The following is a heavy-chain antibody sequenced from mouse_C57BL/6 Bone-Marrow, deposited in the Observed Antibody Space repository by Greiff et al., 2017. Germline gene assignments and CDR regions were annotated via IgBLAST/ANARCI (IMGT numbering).Heavy chain of an antibody. Sequence: VQLQQSGPELVKPGASVKMSCKASGYTFTDYNMHWVKQSHGKSLEWIGYINPNNGGTSYNQKLKGKATLTGNKSSSTAYMKLRSMTSEDSAVYYGAREGYGSSYRYFDYWGQGNTLTVSS. CDR1: GYTFTDYN. CDR3: AREGYGSSYRYFDY. J-gene: IGHJ2*01. CDR2: INPNNGGT. V-gene: IGHV1-22*01. D-gene: IGHD1-1*01.